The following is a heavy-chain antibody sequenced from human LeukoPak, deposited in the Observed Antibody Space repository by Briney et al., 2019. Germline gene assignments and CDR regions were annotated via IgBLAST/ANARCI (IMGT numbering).Heavy chain of an antibody. J-gene: IGHJ4*02. V-gene: IGHV3-30-3*01. Sequence: PGGSLRLSCAASGFTFSSYAMHWVRQAPGKGLEWVAVISYDGSNKYYADSVKGRFTISRDNSKNTLYLQMNSLRAEDTAVYYCARDHRSIAARLGYWGQGTLVTVSS. CDR3: ARDHRSIAARLGY. CDR2: ISYDGSNK. D-gene: IGHD6-6*01. CDR1: GFTFSSYA.